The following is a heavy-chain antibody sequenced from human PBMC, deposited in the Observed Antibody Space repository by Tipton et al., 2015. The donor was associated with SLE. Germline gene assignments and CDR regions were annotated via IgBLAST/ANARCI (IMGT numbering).Heavy chain of an antibody. D-gene: IGHD6-13*01. J-gene: IGHJ3*02. CDR2: ISSSSSTI. Sequence: SLRLSCAASGFTFSSYAMSWVRQAPGKGLEWVSYISSSSSTIYYADSVKGRFTISRDNAKNSLYLQMNSLRAEDMALYYCAKASGSLGIDAFDIWGQGAMVTVSS. CDR1: GFTFSSYA. CDR3: AKASGSLGIDAFDI. V-gene: IGHV3-48*01.